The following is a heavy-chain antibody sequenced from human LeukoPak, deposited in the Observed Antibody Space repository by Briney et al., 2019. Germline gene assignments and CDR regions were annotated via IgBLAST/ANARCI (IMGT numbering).Heavy chain of an antibody. CDR1: GGSFSDYY. CDR2: INHSGIT. CDR3: ARGRGSLHNWKPREGYYYGMDV. Sequence: SETLSLTCAVYGGSFSDYYWTWIRQPPGKGLEWIGEINHSGITNYNPSLRSRVTISVDTSKNQFSLKLSSVTAADTAVYYCARGRGSLHNWKPREGYYYGMDVWGQGTTVTVSS. V-gene: IGHV4-34*01. J-gene: IGHJ6*02. D-gene: IGHD1-20*01.